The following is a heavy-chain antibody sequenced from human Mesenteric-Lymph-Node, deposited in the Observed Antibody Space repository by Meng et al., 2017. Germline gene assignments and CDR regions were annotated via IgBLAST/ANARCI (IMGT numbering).Heavy chain of an antibody. J-gene: IGHJ4*02. V-gene: IGHV4-34*01. Sequence: SETLSLTCAVYGGSFSGYYWSWIRQPPGKGLEWIGEINNSGSTNYNPSLKSRVIISVDTSKNQFSLKLSSVTVADTAVYYCARVYFDSSGPYYFDYWGQGTLVTVSS. D-gene: IGHD3-22*01. CDR2: INNSGST. CDR1: GGSFSGYY. CDR3: ARVYFDSSGPYYFDY.